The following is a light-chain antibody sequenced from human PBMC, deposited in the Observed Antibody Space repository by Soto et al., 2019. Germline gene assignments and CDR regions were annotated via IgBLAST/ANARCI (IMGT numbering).Light chain of an antibody. CDR3: QQYNIWPPYT. Sequence: EIVMTQSPATLSVSPGERATLSCRASQSVSSNLAWYQQEPGQAPRLLIYGASTRATGIPARFSGSGSGTEFTLTISSLQSEDFAVYYCQQYNIWPPYTFGQGTKPEIK. J-gene: IGKJ2*01. CDR2: GAS. V-gene: IGKV3-15*01. CDR1: QSVSSN.